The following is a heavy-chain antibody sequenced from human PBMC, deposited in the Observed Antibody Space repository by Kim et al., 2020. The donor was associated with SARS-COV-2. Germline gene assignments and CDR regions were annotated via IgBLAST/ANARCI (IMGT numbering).Heavy chain of an antibody. J-gene: IGHJ4*02. CDR3: AKTSGSSSWYAGRWNYFDY. D-gene: IGHD6-13*01. V-gene: IGHV3-9*01. Sequence: GRFTISRDNAKNSLYLQMNSLRAEDTALYYCAKTSGSSSWYAGRWNYFDYWGQGTLVTVSS.